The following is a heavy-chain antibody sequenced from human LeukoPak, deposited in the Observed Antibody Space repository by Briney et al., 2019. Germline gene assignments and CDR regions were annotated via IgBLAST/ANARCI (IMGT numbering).Heavy chain of an antibody. CDR2: ISWNSGSI. J-gene: IGHJ4*02. Sequence: PGRSLRLSCAASGFTFDDYAMHWVRQAPGKGLEWVSGISWNSGSIGYADSVKGRFTISRDNAKNSQYLQMNSLRAEDTALYYCATVDYWGQGTLVTVSS. CDR1: GFTFDDYA. CDR3: ATVDY. V-gene: IGHV3-9*01.